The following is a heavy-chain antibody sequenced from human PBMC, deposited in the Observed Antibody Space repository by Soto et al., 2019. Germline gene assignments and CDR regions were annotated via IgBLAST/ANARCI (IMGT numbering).Heavy chain of an antibody. V-gene: IGHV3-74*01. D-gene: IGHD4-17*01. J-gene: IGHJ4*02. Sequence: PGGSLRLSCAASGFTFSTYWMHWVRQAPGKGLVWVSRINRDESGRSYADSVKGRFTISRDNAKNTLYLQMNTLRADDTAVYYCARGTPVYGDYADYFDYWGRGTLVTVSS. CDR1: GFTFSTYW. CDR2: INRDESGR. CDR3: ARGTPVYGDYADYFDY.